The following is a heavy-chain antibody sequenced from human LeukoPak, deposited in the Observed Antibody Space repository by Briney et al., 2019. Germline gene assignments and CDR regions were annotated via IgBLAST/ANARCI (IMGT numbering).Heavy chain of an antibody. Sequence: GGSLRLSCAASGFTFNTYAMSWVRQAPGKGLEWVSTISGRGDTTYYADSVKGRFSISRDNSKNTLYLQMNSLRAEDTAVYHCARDPGYAIYYFDYWGQGTLVTVSS. D-gene: IGHD5-12*01. CDR2: ISGRGDTT. V-gene: IGHV3-23*01. CDR1: GFTFNTYA. J-gene: IGHJ4*02. CDR3: ARDPGYAIYYFDY.